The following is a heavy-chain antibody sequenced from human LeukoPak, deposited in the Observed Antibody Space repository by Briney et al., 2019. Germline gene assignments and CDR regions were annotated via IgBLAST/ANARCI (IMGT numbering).Heavy chain of an antibody. D-gene: IGHD4-11*01. CDR1: GGSISSYY. J-gene: IGHJ4*02. Sequence: SETLSLTCTVSGGSISSYYWSWIRQPPGKGLEWIGYFYYSGSTNYNPSLKSRVTISVDTSKNQFSLKLSSVTAADTAVYYCARLRDYHFDYWGQGTLVTVSS. V-gene: IGHV4-59*08. CDR2: FYYSGST. CDR3: ARLRDYHFDY.